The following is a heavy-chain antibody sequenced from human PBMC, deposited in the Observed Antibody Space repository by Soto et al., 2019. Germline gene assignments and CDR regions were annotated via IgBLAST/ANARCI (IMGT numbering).Heavy chain of an antibody. V-gene: IGHV1-18*04. CDR3: ARLVGYRNLRYFDWFDY. CDR2: ISAYNGNT. J-gene: IGHJ4*02. CDR1: GYTFTSYG. D-gene: IGHD3-9*01. Sequence: ASVKVSCKASGYTFTSYGISWVRQAPGQGLEWMGWISAYNGNTNYAQKLQGRVTMTTDTSTSTAYMELRSLRSDDTAVYYCARLVGYRNLRYFDWFDYWGQGTLVTVSS.